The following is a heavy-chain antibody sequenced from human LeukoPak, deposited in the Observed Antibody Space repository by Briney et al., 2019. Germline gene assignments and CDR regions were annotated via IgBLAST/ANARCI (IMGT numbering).Heavy chain of an antibody. J-gene: IGHJ5*02. Sequence: TLSLTCAVSGASISSSRYYWGWIRQPPGKGLEWIGTIYSGGSTYYNPSLKTRVTISVDTSKNQFSLELSSVTAADTAVYYCARQPPGCTTSGCYFRWFDPWGQGTLVTVSS. CDR2: IYSGGST. V-gene: IGHV4-39*01. CDR3: ARQPPGCTTSGCYFRWFDP. D-gene: IGHD2-2*01. CDR1: GASISSSRYY.